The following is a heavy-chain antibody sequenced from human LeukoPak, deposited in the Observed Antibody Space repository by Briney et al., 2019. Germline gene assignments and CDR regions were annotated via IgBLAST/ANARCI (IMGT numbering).Heavy chain of an antibody. V-gene: IGHV3-15*01. CDR2: IKSNVDGGAR. Sequence: GGSLRLSCAASGFTFSDIWMSWVREAPGKGLEWVGRIKSNVDGGARDYAAPVKGRFTISRDDSKNTLYLQISRLKTKDTGVYYCTTDGVDFWSGYYIGNSWAQGTLVAVSS. CDR1: GFTFSDIW. CDR3: TTDGVDFWSGYYIGNS. J-gene: IGHJ4*02. D-gene: IGHD3-3*01.